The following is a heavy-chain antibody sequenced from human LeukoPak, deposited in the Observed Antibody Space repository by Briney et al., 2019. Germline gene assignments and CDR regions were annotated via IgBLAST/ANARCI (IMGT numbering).Heavy chain of an antibody. CDR3: AKEGDHMGFDY. Sequence: ETLSLTCAVYGGSFSGYYWSWIRQPPGKGLEWVSAISGSGGSTYYADSVKGRFTISRDNSKNTLYLQMNSLRAEGTAVYYCAKEGDHMGFDYWGQGTLVTVSS. J-gene: IGHJ4*02. CDR1: GGSFSGYY. V-gene: IGHV3-23*01. D-gene: IGHD2-21*01. CDR2: ISGSGGST.